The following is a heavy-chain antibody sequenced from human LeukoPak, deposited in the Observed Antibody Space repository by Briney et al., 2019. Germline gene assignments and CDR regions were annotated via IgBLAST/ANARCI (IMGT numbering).Heavy chain of an antibody. CDR3: ARDGRLKIYYYYYYYMDV. D-gene: IGHD6-25*01. CDR1: GFTFDDYV. V-gene: IGHV3-30*03. Sequence: PGGSLRLSCAASGFTFDDYVMSWVRQAPGKGLEWVAVISYDGSNKYYADSVKGRFTISRDNSKNTLYLQMNSLRAEDTAVYYCARDGRLKIYYYYYYYMDVWGKGTTVTVSS. J-gene: IGHJ6*03. CDR2: ISYDGSNK.